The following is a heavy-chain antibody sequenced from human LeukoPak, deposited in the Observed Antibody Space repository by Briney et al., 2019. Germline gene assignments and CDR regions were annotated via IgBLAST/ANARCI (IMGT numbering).Heavy chain of an antibody. CDR1: GGSISSYY. J-gene: IGHJ5*02. Sequence: SETLSLTCTVSGGSISSYYWSWIRQPPGKGLEWIGYIYYSGSTNYNPSLKSRVTISVDTTKNQFSLKLSSVTAADTAVYYCARQWYYDNPNWFDPWGQGTLVTVSS. CDR2: IYYSGST. CDR3: ARQWYYDNPNWFDP. D-gene: IGHD3-22*01. V-gene: IGHV4-59*08.